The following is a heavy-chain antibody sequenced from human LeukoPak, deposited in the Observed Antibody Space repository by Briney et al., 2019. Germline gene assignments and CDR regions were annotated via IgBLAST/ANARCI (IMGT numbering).Heavy chain of an antibody. CDR1: GFTFSDYY. V-gene: IGHV3-11*01. D-gene: IGHD6-13*01. Sequence: PGGSLRLSCAASGFTFSDYYKSWIRQAPGKGLEWGSYISSSGSTIYYADSVKGRFTISRDNAKNSLYLQMNSLRAEDTALYYCARPSSSSWYKAANPGIWRQGTLVTVPS. CDR2: ISSSGSTI. CDR3: ARPSSSSWYKAANPGI. J-gene: IGHJ4*02.